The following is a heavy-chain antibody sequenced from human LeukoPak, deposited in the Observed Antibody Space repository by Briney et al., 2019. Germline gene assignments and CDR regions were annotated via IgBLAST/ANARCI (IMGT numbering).Heavy chain of an antibody. V-gene: IGHV4-34*01. CDR2: INHSGST. CDR1: GGSFSGYY. CDR3: ARPLTYYYDSTYAFDI. J-gene: IGHJ3*02. Sequence: SETLSLTCAVYGGSFSGYYWSWIRQPPGKGLEWIGEINHSGSTNYNPSLKSRVTISVDTSKTQFSLKLSSVTAADTAVYYCARPLTYYYDSTYAFDIWGQGTMVTVSS. D-gene: IGHD3-22*01.